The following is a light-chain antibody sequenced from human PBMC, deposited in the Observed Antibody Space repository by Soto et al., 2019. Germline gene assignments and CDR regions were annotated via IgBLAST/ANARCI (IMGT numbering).Light chain of an antibody. CDR2: DVI. CDR1: SSDVGDYEH. J-gene: IGLJ3*02. CDR3: GLFTSSATWV. Sequence: QSVLTQPPSVSGSPGQSVTISCTVTSSDVGDYEHVSWYQLAPGTAPKLLVSDVINRPSGVPDRFSGSKSGNTPSLTSSGLQAEDEADYYCGLFTSSATWVFGGGTKVTVL. V-gene: IGLV2-18*01.